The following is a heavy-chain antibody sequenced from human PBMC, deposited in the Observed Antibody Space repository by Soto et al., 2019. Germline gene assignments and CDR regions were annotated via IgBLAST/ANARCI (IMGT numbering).Heavy chain of an antibody. Sequence: SETLSLTCTVSGGSISSSSYYWGWIRQPPGKGLEWIGSIYYSGSTYYNPSLKSRVTISVDTSKNQFSLKLSSVTAADTAVYYCASYDGSGTQAVSWFDPWGQGTLVTVSS. D-gene: IGHD3-10*01. CDR1: GGSISSSSYY. V-gene: IGHV4-39*01. J-gene: IGHJ5*02. CDR3: ASYDGSGTQAVSWFDP. CDR2: IYYSGST.